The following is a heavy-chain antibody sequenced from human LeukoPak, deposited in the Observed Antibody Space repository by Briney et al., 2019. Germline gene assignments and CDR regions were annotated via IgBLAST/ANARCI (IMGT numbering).Heavy chain of an antibody. D-gene: IGHD5-12*01. CDR3: ARRRIVATIDY. CDR1: GFTVSRNY. CDR2: IYYSGTT. Sequence: GSLRLSCAASGFTVSRNYMSWVRQPPGKGLEWIGSIYYSGTTYYNPSLKSRVTISVDTSKNQFSLKLSSVTAADTAVYYCARRRIVATIDYWGQGTLVTVSS. J-gene: IGHJ4*02. V-gene: IGHV4-39*01.